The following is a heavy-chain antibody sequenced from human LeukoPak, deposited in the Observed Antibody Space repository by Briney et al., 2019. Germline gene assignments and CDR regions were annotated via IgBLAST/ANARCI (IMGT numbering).Heavy chain of an antibody. CDR1: GYTFTSYD. D-gene: IGHD2-8*01. CDR2: MNPNRGDT. V-gene: IGHV1-8*01. Sequence: ASVKVSCKASGYTFTSYDIHWVRQATGQGLEWMGRMNPNRGDTDYAQKLQGRVTMTTDTSTSTAYMELRSLRSDDTAVYCCARVILYGDYGDYWGQGTLVTVSS. CDR3: ARVILYGDYGDY. J-gene: IGHJ4*02.